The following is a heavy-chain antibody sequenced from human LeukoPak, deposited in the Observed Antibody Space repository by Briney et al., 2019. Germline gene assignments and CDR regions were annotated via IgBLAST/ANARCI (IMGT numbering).Heavy chain of an antibody. CDR1: GFIFDNYA. D-gene: IGHD1-26*01. CDR3: ARDGRYYHNTPFDY. J-gene: IGHJ4*02. CDR2: ISWNSGGI. Sequence: PGRSLRLSCAASGFIFDNYAMHWVRQAPGKGPEWVSGISWNSGGIGYADSVKGRFTISRDNAKNSLYLQMNSLRAEDTAVYYCARDGRYYHNTPFDYWGQGALVTVSS. V-gene: IGHV3-9*01.